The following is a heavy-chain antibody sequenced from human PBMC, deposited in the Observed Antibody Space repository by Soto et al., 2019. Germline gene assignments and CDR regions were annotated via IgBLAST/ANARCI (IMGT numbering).Heavy chain of an antibody. D-gene: IGHD4-17*01. CDR1: GFTFSTYV. J-gene: IGHJ5*02. V-gene: IGHV3-30-3*01. CDR3: ARETTVTIYNWFDP. Sequence: QVQLVESGGGVVQPGRSLRLSCAASGFTFSTYVMHWVRQAPGKRLEWVAVILSDGSNKFYADSVKGRFTISRDNSKNTLYLQMNSLRAEDTAVYYCARETTVTIYNWFDPWGLGTLVTVSS. CDR2: ILSDGSNK.